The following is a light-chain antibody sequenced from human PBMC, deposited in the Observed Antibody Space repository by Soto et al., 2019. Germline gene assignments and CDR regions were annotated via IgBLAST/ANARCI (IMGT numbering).Light chain of an antibody. V-gene: IGKV3D-15*01. CDR2: AAS. CDR1: QSVDRK. Sequence: EIVMTQSPATLSVSPGESATLSCRASQSVDRKLVWYQQKPGQAPRLLIYAASTRATGIPARFSGSGSGTEFTLTISSLQSEDFAVYYCQQYTNWPKTFGQGTKV. CDR3: QQYTNWPKT. J-gene: IGKJ1*01.